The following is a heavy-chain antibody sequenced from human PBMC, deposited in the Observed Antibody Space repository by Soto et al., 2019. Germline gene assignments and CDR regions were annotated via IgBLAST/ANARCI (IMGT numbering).Heavy chain of an antibody. J-gene: IGHJ5*02. D-gene: IGHD2-15*01. V-gene: IGHV4-31*03. CDR2: TYYSGST. Sequence: PSETLSLTCTVSGGSIGSSSDYWGWIRQHPGKGLEWIGYTYYSGSTYYNPSLKSRVTISVDTSKNQFSLKLSSVTAADTAVYYCARLGVAARNWFDPWGQGTLVTVSS. CDR3: ARLGVAARNWFDP. CDR1: GGSIGSSSDY.